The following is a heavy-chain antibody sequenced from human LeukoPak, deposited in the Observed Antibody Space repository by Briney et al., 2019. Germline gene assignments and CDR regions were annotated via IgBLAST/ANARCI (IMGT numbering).Heavy chain of an antibody. V-gene: IGHV1-69*13. CDR2: IIPIFGTA. CDR3: AREDTAMTNYYYYMDV. D-gene: IGHD5-18*01. J-gene: IGHJ6*03. CDR1: GGTFSSYA. Sequence: GASVKVSCKASGGTFSSYAISWVRQAPGQGLEWMGGIIPIFGTANYAQKFQGRVTITADESTSTAYMELSSLRSEDTAVYYCAREDTAMTNYYYYMDVWGKGTTVTVSS.